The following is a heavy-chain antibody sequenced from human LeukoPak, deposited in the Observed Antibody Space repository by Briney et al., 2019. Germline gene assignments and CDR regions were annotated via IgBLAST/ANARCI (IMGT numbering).Heavy chain of an antibody. Sequence: SETLSLTCTVSGGSISSYYWSWIRQPPGKGLEWIGYIYYSGSTNYNPSLKSRVTISVDTSKNPFSLKLSSVTAAVTAVYYCARLVVVPAANPSHYYGMDVWGQGTTVTVSS. V-gene: IGHV4-59*08. J-gene: IGHJ6*02. CDR2: IYYSGST. D-gene: IGHD2-2*01. CDR1: GGSISSYY. CDR3: ARLVVVPAANPSHYYGMDV.